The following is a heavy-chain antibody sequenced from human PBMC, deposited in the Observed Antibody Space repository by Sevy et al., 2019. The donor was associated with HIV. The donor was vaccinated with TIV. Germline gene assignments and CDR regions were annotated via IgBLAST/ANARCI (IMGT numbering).Heavy chain of an antibody. V-gene: IGHV3-30*02. D-gene: IGHD2-8*02. Sequence: GGSLRLSCAASGFTFSNHGMHWVRQAPGKGLEWVAFIRHDGSDEYYGDSVKGRFTISRDNSKNTVYLQMNSLGPYDTAVYYCAKDRKVLLIVYSIPFDVFDLWGQGTMVTVSS. CDR2: IRHDGSDE. CDR1: GFTFSNHG. CDR3: AKDRKVLLIVYSIPFDVFDL. J-gene: IGHJ3*01.